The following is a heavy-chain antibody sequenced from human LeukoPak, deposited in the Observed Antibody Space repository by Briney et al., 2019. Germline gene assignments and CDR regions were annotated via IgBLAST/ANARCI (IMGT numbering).Heavy chain of an antibody. J-gene: IGHJ6*02. CDR3: ARDDRADYGGNSDGMDV. D-gene: IGHD4-23*01. CDR1: GGSISSYY. Sequence: SETLSPTCTVSGGSISSYYWSWIRQPPGKGLEWIGYIYYSGSTNYNPSLKSRVTISVDTSKNQFSLKLSSVTAADTAVYYCARDDRADYGGNSDGMDVWGQGTTVTVSS. CDR2: IYYSGST. V-gene: IGHV4-59*01.